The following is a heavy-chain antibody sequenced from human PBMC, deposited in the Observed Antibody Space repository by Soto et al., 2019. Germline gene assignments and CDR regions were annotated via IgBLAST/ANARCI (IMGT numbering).Heavy chain of an antibody. CDR3: ARHDYGELNWFDP. CDR2: IYYSGST. CDR1: GGSISSSSYY. J-gene: IGHJ5*02. D-gene: IGHD4-17*01. V-gene: IGHV4-39*01. Sequence: SETLSLTCTVSGGSISSSSYYWGWIRQPPGKGLEWIGSIYYSGSTYYNPSLKSRVTISVDTSKNQFSLKLSSVTAADTAVYYCARHDYGELNWFDPWGQGTLVTVSS.